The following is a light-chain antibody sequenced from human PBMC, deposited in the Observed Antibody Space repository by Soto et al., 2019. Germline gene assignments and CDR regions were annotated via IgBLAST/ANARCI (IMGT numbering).Light chain of an antibody. CDR2: GAS. Sequence: ETVLTQSPATLSLSPVERATLSCMASQSVSTSLAWYQQKPGQAPRLLIYGASNRATGIPARFSGSGSGTDFTLTISSLEPEDFAVYYCQQRTNWPLTFGGGTKVDIK. J-gene: IGKJ4*01. CDR1: QSVSTS. CDR3: QQRTNWPLT. V-gene: IGKV3-11*01.